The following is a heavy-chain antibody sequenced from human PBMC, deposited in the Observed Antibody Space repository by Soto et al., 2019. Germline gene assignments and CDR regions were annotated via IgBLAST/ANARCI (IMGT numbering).Heavy chain of an antibody. CDR3: AKDKGGRYRSRTSCLYSSDY. V-gene: IGHV3-23*01. J-gene: IGHJ4*02. CDR2: ISDSGST. Sequence: EVQLLESGGGLVQPGGSLRLSCTASGFTFSTYAMSWVRQAPGKGLEWVSTISDSGSTYYADSVKGRFTISRDNSKNTLYLEMNSLRAEDTAVYYCAKDKGGRYRSRTSCLYSSDYWGQGTLVTVSS. CDR1: GFTFSTYA. D-gene: IGHD2-2*01.